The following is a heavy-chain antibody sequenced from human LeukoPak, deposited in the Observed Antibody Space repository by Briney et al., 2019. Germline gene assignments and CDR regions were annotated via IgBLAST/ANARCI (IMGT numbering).Heavy chain of an antibody. CDR1: GFTFSSYA. CDR2: ISSNGGGT. V-gene: IGHV3-64*01. Sequence: PGGSLRLSCAASGFTFSSYAMHWVRQAPGKGLEYVSAISSNGGGTYYANSVKGRFTISRDNSKNTLYLQMGSLRAEDMAVYYCARGGLYGDYDYWGQGTLVTASS. J-gene: IGHJ4*02. CDR3: ARGGLYGDYDY. D-gene: IGHD4-17*01.